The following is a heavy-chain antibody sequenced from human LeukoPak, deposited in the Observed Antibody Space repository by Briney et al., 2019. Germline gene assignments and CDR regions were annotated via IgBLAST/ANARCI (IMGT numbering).Heavy chain of an antibody. V-gene: IGHV3-30-3*01. D-gene: IGHD3-9*01. CDR1: GFTFSSYA. Sequence: GGSLRLSCAASGFTFSSYAMHWVRQAPGKGLEWVAVISYDGSNKYYADSVKGRFTISRDNSKNTLYLQMNSLKTEDTAVYYCTTDPGRYFDWLLLDYWGQGTLVTVSS. J-gene: IGHJ4*02. CDR3: TTDPGRYFDWLLLDY. CDR2: ISYDGSNK.